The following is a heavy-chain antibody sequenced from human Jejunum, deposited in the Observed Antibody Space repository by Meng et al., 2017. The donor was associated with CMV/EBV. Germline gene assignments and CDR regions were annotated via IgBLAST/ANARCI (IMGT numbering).Heavy chain of an antibody. CDR2: IDQDGGGA. Sequence: ASGFTFSSYRMHWIRRVPGKGLTWVSRIDQDGGGAKCADSVEGRFIISRENAKNTLYLQMNSLRVDDSAVYYCARVVVSPGGGFAYWGQGALVTVSS. CDR3: ARVVVSPGGGFAY. CDR1: GFTFSSYR. V-gene: IGHV3-74*03. D-gene: IGHD4-23*01. J-gene: IGHJ4*02.